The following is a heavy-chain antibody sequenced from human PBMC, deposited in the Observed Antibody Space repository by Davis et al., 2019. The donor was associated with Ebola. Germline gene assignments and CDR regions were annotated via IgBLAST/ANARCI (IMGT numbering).Heavy chain of an antibody. CDR1: GFTFNNYG. V-gene: IGHV3-30-3*01. CDR2: ITYDGANT. D-gene: IGHD2-15*01. J-gene: IGHJ4*02. CDR3: GRDGLGGATYFFVDQ. Sequence: PGGSLRLSCAASGFTFNNYGLHWVRQAPGKGLQWVALITYDGANTNYADSVKGRFTISRDNSKNTLYLQMNSLRPEDTAVYYCGRDGLGGATYFFVDQWGQGTLVTVSS.